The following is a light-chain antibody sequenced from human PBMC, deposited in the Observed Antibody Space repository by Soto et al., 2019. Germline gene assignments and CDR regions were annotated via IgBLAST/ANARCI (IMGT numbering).Light chain of an antibody. CDR1: QSVSSGY. V-gene: IGKV3-20*01. Sequence: VLAQAAGTLSFSPGARATLSCRASQSVSSGYLAWYQQKPGQAPRLLIYGASDRATGTPDRFSGSGSGTDFTLTISRLEPEDSAVYYCQQFDDSVTFGQGTRLEIK. CDR3: QQFDDSVT. CDR2: GAS. J-gene: IGKJ5*01.